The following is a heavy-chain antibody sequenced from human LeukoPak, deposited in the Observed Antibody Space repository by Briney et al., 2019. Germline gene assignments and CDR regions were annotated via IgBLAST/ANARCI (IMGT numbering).Heavy chain of an antibody. CDR3: AREVVAAPGTVDY. D-gene: IGHD6-13*01. Sequence: SETLSLTCTVSGDSISNYYWSWIWQPPRKGLEWVGYIYYSGSTNYNPSLKSRVAISVDTSKNHLSLKLISVTAADTAVYYCAREVVAAPGTVDYWGQGTLVTVSS. CDR1: GDSISNYY. J-gene: IGHJ4*01. CDR2: IYYSGST. V-gene: IGHV4-59*01.